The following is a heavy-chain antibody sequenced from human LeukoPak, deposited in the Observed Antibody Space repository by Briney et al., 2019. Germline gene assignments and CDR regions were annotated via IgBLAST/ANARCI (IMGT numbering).Heavy chain of an antibody. CDR1: GFTFSNAW. CDR2: IKSKTDGGTT. J-gene: IGHJ4*02. CDR3: TTADNYYFSGNFDY. D-gene: IGHD3-10*01. V-gene: IGHV3-15*01. Sequence: GGSLRLSCVASGFTFSNAWMSWIRQAPGKGLEWVGRIKSKTDGGTTDYAAPVKGRFTISRDDSRNTLYLQMNSLKTEDTAVYYCTTADNYYFSGNFDYWGQGTLATVSS.